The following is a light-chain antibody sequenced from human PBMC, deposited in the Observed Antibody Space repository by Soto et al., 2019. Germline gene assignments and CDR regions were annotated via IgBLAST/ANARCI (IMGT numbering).Light chain of an antibody. CDR1: SSDVGGYNH. Sequence: QSALTQPASVSGSPGQSITISCTGTSSDVGGYNHVTWYQQDPGKAPRVIMYEVSNRPSGVSHRFSGSKSGNTASLTISGLQAVDEADYYCSSYTSTSSRVFGTGTKLTVL. CDR3: SSYTSTSSRV. J-gene: IGLJ1*01. CDR2: EVS. V-gene: IGLV2-14*01.